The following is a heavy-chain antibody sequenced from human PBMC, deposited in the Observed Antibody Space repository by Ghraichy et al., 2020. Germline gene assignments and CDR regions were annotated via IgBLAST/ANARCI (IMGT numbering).Heavy chain of an antibody. CDR2: ISGSGGST. CDR1: GFTFSSYA. CDR3: AKEGGRLGEGAFDV. V-gene: IGHV3-23*01. J-gene: IGHJ3*01. D-gene: IGHD3-10*01. Sequence: GESLNISCAASGFTFSSYAMSWVRQAPGKGLEWVSAISGSGGSTYYADSVKGRFTISRDNSKNTLYLQMNSLRADDTAVYYCAKEGGRLGEGAFDVWGQGTKVTVSS.